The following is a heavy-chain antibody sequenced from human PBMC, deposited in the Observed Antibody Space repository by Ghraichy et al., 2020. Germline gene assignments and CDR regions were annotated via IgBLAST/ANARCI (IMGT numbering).Heavy chain of an antibody. CDR2: IWYDGNNK. CDR1: GFTFSSYG. Sequence: GGSLRLSCAASGFTFSSYGMHWVRQAPGKGLEWVAAIWYDGNNKYYADSVRGRFTISRDNSKNTLFLQMNSLRAEDTAVYYCARDPPSGNYYDSLTYSFDYWGQGTLVTVSS. CDR3: ARDPPSGNYYDSLTYSFDY. J-gene: IGHJ4*02. V-gene: IGHV3-33*01. D-gene: IGHD3-22*01.